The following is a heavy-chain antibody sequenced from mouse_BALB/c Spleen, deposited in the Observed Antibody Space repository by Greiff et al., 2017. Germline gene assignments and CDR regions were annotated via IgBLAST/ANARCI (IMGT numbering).Heavy chain of an antibody. CDR2: ISYSGST. J-gene: IGHJ3*01. CDR1: GYSITSDYA. D-gene: IGHD4-1*01. V-gene: IGHV3-2*02. Sequence: DVQLQESGPGLVKPSQSLSLTCTVTGYSITSDYAWNWIRQFPGNKLEWMGYISYSGSTSYNPSLKSRISITRDTSKNQFFLQLNSVTTEDTATYYCARNWVSWFAYWGQGTLVTVSA. CDR3: ARNWVSWFAY.